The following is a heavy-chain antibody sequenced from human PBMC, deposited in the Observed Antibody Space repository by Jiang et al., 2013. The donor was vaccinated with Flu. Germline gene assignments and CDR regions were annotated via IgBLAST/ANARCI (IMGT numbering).Heavy chain of an antibody. Sequence: PGLVKPSETLSLTCTVSGYSISSGYYWGWIRQSPGKGLEWIGSMFQSGSTYYNPSVKSRVTISVDTSKNQLSLKLTSMTAADTAVYYCARDLGYSGSYDIWGQGTMVTVSS. CDR1: GYSISSGYY. CDR3: ARDLGYSGSYDI. CDR2: MFQSGST. D-gene: IGHD1-26*01. J-gene: IGHJ3*02. V-gene: IGHV4-38-2*02.